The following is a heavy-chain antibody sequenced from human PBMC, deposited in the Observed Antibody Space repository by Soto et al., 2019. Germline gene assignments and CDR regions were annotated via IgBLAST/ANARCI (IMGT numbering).Heavy chain of an antibody. V-gene: IGHV3-30*03. J-gene: IGHJ6*02. CDR1: GFTFSSYG. CDR3: ASPYDSSGPDYYYYGMDV. Sequence: QVQLVESGGGVVQPGRSLRLSCAASGFTFSSYGMHWVRQAPGKGLEWVAVISYEGSNKYYADSVKGRFTISRDNSKNTLYLQMNSLRAEDTAVYYCASPYDSSGPDYYYYGMDVWGQGTTVTVSS. CDR2: ISYEGSNK. D-gene: IGHD3-22*01.